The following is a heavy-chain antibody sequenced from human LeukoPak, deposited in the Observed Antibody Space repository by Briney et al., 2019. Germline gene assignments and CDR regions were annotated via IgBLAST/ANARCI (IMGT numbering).Heavy chain of an antibody. CDR3: ARSGIAVAGTKFHYYYYMDV. V-gene: IGHV1-69*04. J-gene: IGHJ6*03. Sequence: GASVKVSCKASGGTFSSYAISWVRQAPGQGLEWMGRIIPILGIANYAQKFQGRVTITADKSTSTAYMELSSLRSEDTAVYYCARSGIAVAGTKFHYYYYMDVWGKGTTVTVSS. CDR2: IIPILGIA. D-gene: IGHD6-19*01. CDR1: GGTFSSYA.